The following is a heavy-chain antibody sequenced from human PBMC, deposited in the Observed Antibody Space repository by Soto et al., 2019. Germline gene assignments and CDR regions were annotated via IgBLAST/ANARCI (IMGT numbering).Heavy chain of an antibody. V-gene: IGHV3-23*01. CDR2: ISGNGNSA. CDR1: RFTFSSYA. J-gene: IGHJ4*02. Sequence: GGSLRLSCAASRFTFSSYAMSWVRQAPGKGLEWVSTISGNGNSAYYPDSVKGRFTVSRDNSGNILHLQMNGLRAEDTAVYYCAKGKANTVFGVNTLFDYWGQGTLVTVSS. D-gene: IGHD3-3*01. CDR3: AKGKANTVFGVNTLFDY.